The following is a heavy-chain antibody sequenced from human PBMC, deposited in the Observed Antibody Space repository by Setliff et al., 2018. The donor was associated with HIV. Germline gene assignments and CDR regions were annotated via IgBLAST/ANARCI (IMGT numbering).Heavy chain of an antibody. CDR1: GDTFSSYA. Sequence: SVKVSCKASGDTFSSYAISWVRQAPGQGLEWMGGIIPILGMGNHAQKFQGRVTITADKSANTDYMELTSLRPEDAAIYYCARYFYDSSGYSGSDHWGHGALVTVSS. CDR3: ARYFYDSSGYSGSDH. J-gene: IGHJ4*01. CDR2: IIPILGMG. D-gene: IGHD3-22*01. V-gene: IGHV1-69*10.